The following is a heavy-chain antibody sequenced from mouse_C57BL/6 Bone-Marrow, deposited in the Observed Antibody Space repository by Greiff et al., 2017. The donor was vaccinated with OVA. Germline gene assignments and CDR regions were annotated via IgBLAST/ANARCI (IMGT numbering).Heavy chain of an antibody. J-gene: IGHJ2*01. Sequence: VQLQESGAELARPGASVKMSCKASGYTFTSYTMHWVKQRPGHGLEWIGYINPSSGYTKYNQKFKDKATLTADKSSSTAYMQLSSLTSEDSAVYYCARGGYYVLFDYWGQGTTLTVSS. V-gene: IGHV1-4*01. CDR1: GYTFTSYT. D-gene: IGHD2-3*01. CDR2: INPSSGYT. CDR3: ARGGYYVLFDY.